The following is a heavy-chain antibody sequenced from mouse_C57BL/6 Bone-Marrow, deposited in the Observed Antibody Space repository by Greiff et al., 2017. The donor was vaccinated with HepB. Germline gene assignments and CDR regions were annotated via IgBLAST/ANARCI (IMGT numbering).Heavy chain of an antibody. J-gene: IGHJ1*03. Sequence: VKLMESGPELVKPGASVKISCKASGYAFSSSWMNWVKQRPGKGLEWIGRIYPGDGDTNYNGKFKGKATLTADKSSSTAYMQLSSLTSEDSAVYFCARDRWDFDVWGTGTTVTVSS. CDR3: ARDRWDFDV. CDR2: IYPGDGDT. CDR1: GYAFSSSW. V-gene: IGHV1-82*01.